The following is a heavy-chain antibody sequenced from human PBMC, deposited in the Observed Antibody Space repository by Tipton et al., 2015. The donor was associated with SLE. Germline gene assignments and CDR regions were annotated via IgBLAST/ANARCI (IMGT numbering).Heavy chain of an antibody. J-gene: IGHJ6*03. CDR2: IYYSGNT. CDR1: GGSISSSAYT. V-gene: IGHV4-39*01. Sequence: TLSLTCTVSGGSISSSAYTWGWIRQPPGKGLEWIGSIYYSGNTYYNLSLKSRVTISVDTSKNQFSLKLSSVTAADTAGYYCARGDRRGSRITMVRGGNYYYYYMDVWGKGTTVTVSS. CDR3: ARGDRRGSRITMVRGGNYYYYYMDV. D-gene: IGHD3-10*01.